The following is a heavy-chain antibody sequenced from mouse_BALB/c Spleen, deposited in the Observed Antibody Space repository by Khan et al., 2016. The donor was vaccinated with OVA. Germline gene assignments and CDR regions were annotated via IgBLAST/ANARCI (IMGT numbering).Heavy chain of an antibody. Sequence: VQLKQSGPDLVKPGASVKISCKASGYSFTLYYMTWVKQSHGKSLEWIGRVNPNNGGSDYNQEFKGKAILTVDKSSNTAYMELHSLTSEDSAVYYGSRGYGFFAYWGQGTLVTVSA. J-gene: IGHJ3*01. V-gene: IGHV1-26*01. D-gene: IGHD1-2*01. CDR1: GYSFTLYY. CDR3: SRGYGFFAY. CDR2: VNPNNGGS.